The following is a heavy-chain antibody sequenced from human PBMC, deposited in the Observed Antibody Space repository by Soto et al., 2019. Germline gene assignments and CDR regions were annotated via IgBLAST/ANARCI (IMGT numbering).Heavy chain of an antibody. CDR2: ISSSSSYI. V-gene: IGHV3-21*01. CDR3: ARDRSPYDFWSGYYSAVHY. J-gene: IGHJ4*02. Sequence: GSLRLSCAASGFTFSSYSMNWVRQAPGKGLEWVSSISSSSSYIYYADSVKGRFTISRDNAKNSLYLQMNSLRAEDTAVYYCARDRSPYDFWSGYYSAVHYWGQGTLVTVSS. CDR1: GFTFSSYS. D-gene: IGHD3-3*01.